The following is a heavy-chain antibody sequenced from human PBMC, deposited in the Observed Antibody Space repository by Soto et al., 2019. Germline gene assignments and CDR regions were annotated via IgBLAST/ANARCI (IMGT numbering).Heavy chain of an antibody. CDR1: GYTFTGHY. Sequence: ASVKVSCKASGYTFTGHYIHWVRQAPQQGPEWMGEIGPESGATRYAQKFQGRVTMTMDTSITTVYMELKNLSPDDTAVYYCGRGRSGQIVVFYWGQGTPVTVSS. J-gene: IGHJ4*02. D-gene: IGHD1-26*01. V-gene: IGHV1-2*02. CDR3: GRGRSGQIVVFY. CDR2: IGPESGAT.